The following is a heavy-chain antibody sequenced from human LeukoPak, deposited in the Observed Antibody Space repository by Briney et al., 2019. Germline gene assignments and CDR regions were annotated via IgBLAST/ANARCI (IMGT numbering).Heavy chain of an antibody. J-gene: IGHJ4*02. CDR1: GFTFSSHG. Sequence: GGSMRLSYAASGFTFSSHGMTWVRQAPGRGLEWVSGISGRSGRTYYADSVKGRFTVSRDNSKNSLYLQMNSLRAEDTAVYYCAKDDFWSGYPFDYWGQGTLVTVSP. V-gene: IGHV3-23*01. D-gene: IGHD3-3*01. CDR3: AKDDFWSGYPFDY. CDR2: ISGRSGRT.